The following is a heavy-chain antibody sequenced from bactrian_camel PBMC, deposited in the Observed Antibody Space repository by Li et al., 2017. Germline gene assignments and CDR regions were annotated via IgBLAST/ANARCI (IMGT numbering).Heavy chain of an antibody. CDR2: ISGYDDT. CDR1: GRTSLPYC. CDR3: AAQPGLRVVNNRKMYMRAENFNY. Sequence: HVQLVESGGGSVQAGGSLNLSCTVSGRTSLPYCMGWFRQAPGKEREEVARISGYDDTRYAESVKARFTISKDNAKATLYLQMNSLKPEDTAMYYCAAQPGLRVVNNRKMYMRAENFNYWGQGTQVTVS. V-gene: IGHV3S55*01. J-gene: IGHJ4*01. D-gene: IGHD5*01.